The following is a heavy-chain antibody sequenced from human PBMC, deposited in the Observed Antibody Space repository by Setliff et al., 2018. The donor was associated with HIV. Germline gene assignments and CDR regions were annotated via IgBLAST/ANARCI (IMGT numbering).Heavy chain of an antibody. V-gene: IGHV1-24*01. CDR3: ATIRAYYYDSSGQEYFQY. CDR1: GYSLTDLS. Sequence: ASVKVSCKVSGYSLTDLSIHWVRQAPGKGLEWMGGVDPEDGETVYAQKLQGRVTMNEDTSTDTAYMELSSLRSEDTAMYYCATIRAYYYDSSGQEYFQYWGHGTLVTVSS. J-gene: IGHJ1*01. D-gene: IGHD3-22*01. CDR2: VDPEDGET.